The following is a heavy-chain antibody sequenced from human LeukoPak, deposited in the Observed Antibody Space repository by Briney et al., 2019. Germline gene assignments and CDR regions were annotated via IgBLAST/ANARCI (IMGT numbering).Heavy chain of an antibody. V-gene: IGHV4-4*02. CDR3: ARAAYSGSYHSDY. J-gene: IGHJ4*02. Sequence: PSGTLSLTCAVSGGSISSSNWWSWVRQPPGKGLEWIGHIYYSGSTNYNPSLKSRVTISVDTSKNQFSLKLSSVTAADTAVYYCARAAYSGSYHSDYWGQGTLVTVSS. CDR1: GGSISSSNW. CDR2: IYYSGST. D-gene: IGHD1-26*01.